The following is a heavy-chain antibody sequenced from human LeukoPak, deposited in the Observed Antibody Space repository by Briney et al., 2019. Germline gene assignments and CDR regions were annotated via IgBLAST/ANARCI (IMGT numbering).Heavy chain of an antibody. CDR3: ARQDPYYDILTGYFGDAFDI. D-gene: IGHD3-9*01. Sequence: KPSETLSLTCTVSGGPISSYYWSWIRQPPGKGLEWIGYIYYSGSTNCNPSLKSRVTISVDTSKNQFSLKLSSVTAADTAVYYCARQDPYYDILTGYFGDAFDIWGQGTMVTVSS. CDR1: GGPISSYY. V-gene: IGHV4-59*08. J-gene: IGHJ3*02. CDR2: IYYSGST.